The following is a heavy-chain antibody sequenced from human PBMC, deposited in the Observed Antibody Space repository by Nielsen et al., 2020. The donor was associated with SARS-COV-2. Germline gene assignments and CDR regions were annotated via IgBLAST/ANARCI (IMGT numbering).Heavy chain of an antibody. CDR2: IYYSGST. CDR1: GGSISSYY. CDR3: ARRSIDWFDP. Sequence: GSLRLSCTVSGGSISSYYWSWIRQPPGKGLEWIGYIYYSGSTNYNPSLKSRVTISVDTSKNQFSLKLSSVTAADTAVYYCARRSIDWFDPWGQGTLVTVSS. V-gene: IGHV4-59*08. J-gene: IGHJ5*02.